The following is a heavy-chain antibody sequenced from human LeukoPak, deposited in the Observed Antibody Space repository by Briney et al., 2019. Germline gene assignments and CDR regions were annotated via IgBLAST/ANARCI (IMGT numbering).Heavy chain of an antibody. CDR2: ISYDGSNK. Sequence: PGGSLRLFCAASGFTFSSYAMHWVRQAPGKGLEWVAVISYDGSNKYYADSVKGRFTISRDNSKNTLYLQMNSLRAEDTAVYYCARVGYYYGSGSYYLNYYYYMDVWGKGTTVTVSS. J-gene: IGHJ6*03. D-gene: IGHD3-10*01. V-gene: IGHV3-30*04. CDR3: ARVGYYYGSGSYYLNYYYYMDV. CDR1: GFTFSSYA.